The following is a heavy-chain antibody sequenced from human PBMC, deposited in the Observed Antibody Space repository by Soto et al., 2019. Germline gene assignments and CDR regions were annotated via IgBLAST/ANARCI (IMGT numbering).Heavy chain of an antibody. CDR1: GFTLRNYA. J-gene: IGHJ5*02. CDR3: ARVRQGCSSTSCYFDP. CDR2: ISANDVGT. V-gene: IGHV3-23*01. Sequence: GGSLRLSCEASGFTLRNYAMTWVRQAPGKGLEWVSLISANDVGTYYAESVKTRFTISTDQSRNTVYLQMDSLRAADTAVYYCARVRQGCSSTSCYFDPWGQGTLVTVSS. D-gene: IGHD2-2*01.